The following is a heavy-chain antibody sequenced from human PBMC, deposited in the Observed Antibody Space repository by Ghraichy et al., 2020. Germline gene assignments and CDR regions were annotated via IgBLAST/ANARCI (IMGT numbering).Heavy chain of an antibody. J-gene: IGHJ6*02. CDR3: ARDLVAAAGYYYYYGMDV. Sequence: GESLNISCAASGFTFSSYGMHWVRQAPGKGLEWVAVIWYDGSNKYYADSVKGRFTISRDNSKNTLYLQMNSLRAEDTAVYYCARDLVAAAGYYYYYGMDVWGQGTTVTVSS. V-gene: IGHV3-33*01. CDR1: GFTFSSYG. D-gene: IGHD6-13*01. CDR2: IWYDGSNK.